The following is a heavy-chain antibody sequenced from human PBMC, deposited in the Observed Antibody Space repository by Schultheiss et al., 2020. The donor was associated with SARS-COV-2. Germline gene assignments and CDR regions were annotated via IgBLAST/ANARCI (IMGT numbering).Heavy chain of an antibody. D-gene: IGHD6-13*01. J-gene: IGHJ4*02. Sequence: GGSLRLSCAASGFTFSSYAMHWVRQAPGKGLEWVAVISYDGSNKYYADSVKGRFTISRDNSKNTLYLQMNSLRAEDTAVYYCATGGGSWLDYWGQGTLVTVSS. CDR2: ISYDGSNK. CDR1: GFTFSSYA. V-gene: IGHV3-30*01. CDR3: ATGGGSWLDY.